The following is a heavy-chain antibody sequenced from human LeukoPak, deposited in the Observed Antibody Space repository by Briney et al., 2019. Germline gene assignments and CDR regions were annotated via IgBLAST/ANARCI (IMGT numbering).Heavy chain of an antibody. CDR3: TSAYTPRCFDF. Sequence: PGGSLRLSCAASGFTFRNYVLDWVRQPPGKGLEWVSGISRSDDPYYSDSVEGRFTISRDNSKNTFFLQMSSLRAEDTAVYYCTSAYTPRCFDFWGQRTLVAVSS. J-gene: IGHJ4*01. CDR1: GFTFRNYV. CDR2: ISRSDDP. D-gene: IGHD3-16*01. V-gene: IGHV3-23*05.